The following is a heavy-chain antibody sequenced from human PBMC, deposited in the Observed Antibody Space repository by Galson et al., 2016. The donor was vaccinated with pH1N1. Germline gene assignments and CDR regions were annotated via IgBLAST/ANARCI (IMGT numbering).Heavy chain of an antibody. CDR1: GYSFTNYW. V-gene: IGHV5-51*01. CDR3: ARQATSGCGFYHYGMDV. D-gene: IGHD3-22*01. Sequence: QSGAEVKKPGESLKISCKGSGYSFTNYWIAWVRQMPGKGLEWMGIIYPSDSDTRYSPSFQGQVTISADTSINTANLQWSSLQASDTAVFYWARQATSGCGFYHYGMDVWGQGTAVTVSS. J-gene: IGHJ6*02. CDR2: IYPSDSDT.